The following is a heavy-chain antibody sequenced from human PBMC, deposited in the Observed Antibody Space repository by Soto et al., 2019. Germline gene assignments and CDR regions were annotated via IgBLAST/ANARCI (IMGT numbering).Heavy chain of an antibody. J-gene: IGHJ4*01. CDR2: IKSKTDGGTT. CDR1: GFTFSDSW. D-gene: IGHD2-15*01. Sequence: PGGSLRLSCAASGFTFSDSWMSWVRQAPGKGLEWVGRIKSKTDGGTTDYAAPVKGRFTISRDDSKNTLYLQMNSLKTEDTAVYYCTTEGLGGSYPYYFDYWGHGTLVTVPQ. CDR3: TTEGLGGSYPYYFDY. V-gene: IGHV3-15*01.